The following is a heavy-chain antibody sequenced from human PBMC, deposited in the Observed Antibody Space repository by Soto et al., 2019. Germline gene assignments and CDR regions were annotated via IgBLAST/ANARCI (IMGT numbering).Heavy chain of an antibody. CDR2: IHYSGST. J-gene: IGHJ4*02. Sequence: QLQLQESGPGLVKPSETLSLTCTVSGASISSGFYYWGWIRQPPGKGLEWIGSIHYSGSTYYNPSLKSRVTMSVDTSKNQFSLKLSAVTAADTAVYYCARHGLGGSFRRGGPSCDYWGQGTLVTVSS. V-gene: IGHV4-39*01. CDR3: ARHGLGGSFRRGGPSCDY. D-gene: IGHD2-15*01. CDR1: GASISSGFYY.